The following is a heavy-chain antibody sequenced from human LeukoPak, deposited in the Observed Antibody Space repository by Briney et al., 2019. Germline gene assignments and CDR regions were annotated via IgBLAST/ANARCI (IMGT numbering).Heavy chain of an antibody. J-gene: IGHJ4*02. Sequence: PGGSLRLSCAASGFTFSSYAMHWVRQAPGKGLEWVAVISYDGSNKYYADSVKGRFTISRDNSKNTLYLQMNSLRAEDTAVYYCAREPKLRYFDWSPLDYWGQGTLVTVSS. D-gene: IGHD3-9*01. CDR1: GFTFSSYA. CDR3: AREPKLRYFDWSPLDY. CDR2: ISYDGSNK. V-gene: IGHV3-30-3*01.